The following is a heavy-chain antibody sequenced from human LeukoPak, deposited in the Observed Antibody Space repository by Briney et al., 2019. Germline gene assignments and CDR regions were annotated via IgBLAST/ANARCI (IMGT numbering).Heavy chain of an antibody. Sequence: PSETLSLTCSVSGGSMSSYYWGWIRQPPGKGLEYIGYIYYSGRTSYNPSLKSRVTISVDTSKNQFSLKLSSVTAADTAVYYCAREYYYGSGSSWGQGTLVTVSS. J-gene: IGHJ5*02. CDR2: IYYSGRT. CDR1: GGSMSSYY. V-gene: IGHV4-59*12. CDR3: AREYYYGSGSS. D-gene: IGHD3-10*01.